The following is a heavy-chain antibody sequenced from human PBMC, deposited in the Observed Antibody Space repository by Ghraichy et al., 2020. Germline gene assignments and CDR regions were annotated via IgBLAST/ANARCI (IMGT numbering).Heavy chain of an antibody. CDR2: IYSGGST. J-gene: IGHJ4*02. V-gene: IGHV3-53*01. CDR1: GFTVSSNY. CDR3: AREATYCSGGSCDDY. Sequence: GGSLRLSCAASGFTVSSNYMSWVRQAPGKGLEWVSVIYSGGSTYYADSVKGRFTISRDNSKNTLYLQMNSLRAEDTAVYYCAREATYCSGGSCDDYWGQGTLVTVSS. D-gene: IGHD2-15*01.